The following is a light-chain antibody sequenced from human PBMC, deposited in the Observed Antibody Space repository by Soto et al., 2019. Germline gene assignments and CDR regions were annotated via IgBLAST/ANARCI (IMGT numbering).Light chain of an antibody. J-gene: IGKJ2*01. V-gene: IGKV3-20*01. CDR2: GAS. Sequence: EIVLTQSPGTLSLSPGEGATLSCRASQTVSSNYLAWYQQKPGQAPRLLIYGASSSATGIPDRFSGSGSGTDFTLTISRLEPEDSAVYYCQQYDNSPYTFAQGTKLEIK. CDR3: QQYDNSPYT. CDR1: QTVSSNY.